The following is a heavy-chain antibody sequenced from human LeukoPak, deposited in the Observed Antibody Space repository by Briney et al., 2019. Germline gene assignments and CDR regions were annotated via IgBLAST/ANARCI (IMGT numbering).Heavy chain of an antibody. V-gene: IGHV4-59*12. CDR2: VHLDGRT. J-gene: IGHJ4*02. CDR3: AREGGFYRPLDY. Sequence: SETLSLTCTVSGGSIRNYYWDWIRQPPGKGLEWIGEVHLDGRTNYNPSLKSRLVMSADLPENHISLKLTSVTAADTAVYYCAREGGFYRPLDYSGQGTLVTVSS. D-gene: IGHD6-25*01. CDR1: GGSIRNYY.